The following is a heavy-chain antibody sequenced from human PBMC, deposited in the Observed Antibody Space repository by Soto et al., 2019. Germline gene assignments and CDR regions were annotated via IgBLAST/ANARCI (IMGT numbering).Heavy chain of an antibody. CDR1: GFSLTSNDVG. CDR2: IYWDDDK. D-gene: IGHD6-6*01. J-gene: IGHJ4*02. V-gene: IGHV2-5*02. Sequence: SGPTLVNPTQTFTLTCIFSGFSLTSNDVGVGWISQPPGKALEWLALIYWDDDKRYSPSLKSRLTITKDTSKNQVVLRMTNMDPVDTATYYCAHSRYSRSSFDYWGQGTLATVSS. CDR3: AHSRYSRSSFDY.